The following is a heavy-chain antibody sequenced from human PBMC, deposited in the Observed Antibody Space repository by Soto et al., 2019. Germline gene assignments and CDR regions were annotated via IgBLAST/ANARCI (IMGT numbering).Heavy chain of an antibody. V-gene: IGHV6-1*01. J-gene: IGHJ5*02. CDR1: GDSVSSDSAA. CDR2: TYYRSKWYH. CDR3: ARSPPVIGANWFDP. D-gene: IGHD1-26*01. Sequence: QVQLQQSGPGLVKPSQTLSLTCAISGDSVSSDSAAWNWIRQSPSRGLEWLGRTYYRSKWYHDSAVSVKSRITITPDTSTNQFSLQLNSVTPDDTAVYYCARSPPVIGANWFDPWGQGTLVTVSS.